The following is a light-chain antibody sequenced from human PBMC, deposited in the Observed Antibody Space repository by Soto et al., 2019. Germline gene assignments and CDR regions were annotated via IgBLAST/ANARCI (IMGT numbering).Light chain of an antibody. CDR1: QTIFNF. CDR2: AAS. V-gene: IGKV1-39*01. J-gene: IGKJ1*01. CDR3: QQCYSSTWT. Sequence: DIQMTQSPSSLCASVGDRVTITCRASQTIFNFLNWYQQKPGKAPKLVIYAASNLQSGVPSRFSGHGSGTEFTLTISSLQPEDFATYFCQQCYSSTWTFGQGTNLEI.